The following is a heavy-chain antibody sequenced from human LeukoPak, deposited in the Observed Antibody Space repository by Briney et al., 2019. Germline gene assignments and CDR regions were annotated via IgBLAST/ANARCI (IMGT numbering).Heavy chain of an antibody. CDR1: GFTFSSYE. V-gene: IGHV3-30*18. CDR2: ISYDGSNK. CDR3: AKAAPTGPVDY. J-gene: IGHJ4*02. Sequence: GGSLRLSCAASGFTFSSYEMNWVRQAPGKGLEWVAVISYDGSNKYYADSVKGRFTISRDNSKNTLYLQMNSLRAEDTAVYYCAKAAPTGPVDYWGQGTLVTVSS.